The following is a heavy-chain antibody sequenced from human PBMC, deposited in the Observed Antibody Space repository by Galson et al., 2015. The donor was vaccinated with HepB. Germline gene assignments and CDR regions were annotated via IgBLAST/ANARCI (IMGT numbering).Heavy chain of an antibody. CDR2: IKQDGSEK. CDR1: GFTFSSYW. V-gene: IGHV3-7*03. Sequence: SLRLSCAASGFTFSSYWMGWVRQAPGKGLEWVANIKQDGSEKYYVDSVKGRFTISRDNAKNSLYLQMNSLRAEDTAVYYCARDGRFGELVSYPDAFDIWGQGTMVTVSS. D-gene: IGHD3-10*01. J-gene: IGHJ3*02. CDR3: ARDGRFGELVSYPDAFDI.